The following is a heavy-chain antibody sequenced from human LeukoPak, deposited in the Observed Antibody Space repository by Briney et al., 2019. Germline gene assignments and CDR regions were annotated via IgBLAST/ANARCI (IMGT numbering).Heavy chain of an antibody. CDR3: ARKYCSTTSCLFDN. V-gene: IGHV3-48*03. J-gene: IGHJ4*02. Sequence: GGSLRLSCAASGFTFSSYEMNWVRQAPGKGLQWVSDISSSGATIYYADSVKGRFTISRDNAKNSLYLQMNSLRAEDTAVYYCARKYCSTTSCLFDNWGQGTLVTVSS. CDR2: ISSSGATI. D-gene: IGHD2-2*01. CDR1: GFTFSSYE.